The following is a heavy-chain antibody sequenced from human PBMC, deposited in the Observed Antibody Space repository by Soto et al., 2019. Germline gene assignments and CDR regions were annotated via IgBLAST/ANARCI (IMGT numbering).Heavy chain of an antibody. CDR2: ISSSSGFI. CDR3: ARDRSADRFVQYFQH. J-gene: IGHJ1*01. D-gene: IGHD6-19*01. CDR1: GFIFSSYS. V-gene: IGHV3-21*01. Sequence: GSLRLSCAASGFIFSSYSMVWVRQAPGKGLEWVSSISSSSGFIYYADSVKGRFTISRDNAKNSLYLQMNSLRSEDTAVYYCARDRSADRFVQYFQHWGPGTLVTVYS.